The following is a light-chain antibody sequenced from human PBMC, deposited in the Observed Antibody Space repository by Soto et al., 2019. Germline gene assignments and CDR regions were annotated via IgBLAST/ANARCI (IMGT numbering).Light chain of an antibody. V-gene: IGKV3-15*01. J-gene: IGKJ4*01. CDR1: QSVSSN. CDR3: QQYNVWPLT. CDR2: VAS. Sequence: EIVMTQSPATLSVSPGERATLSCRASQSVSSNLARYQQKPGQTPKLLIYVASTRATGIPARFSGSGSGTEFTLNISSQQSEDFAVYYCQQYNVWPLTFGGGTKVEFK.